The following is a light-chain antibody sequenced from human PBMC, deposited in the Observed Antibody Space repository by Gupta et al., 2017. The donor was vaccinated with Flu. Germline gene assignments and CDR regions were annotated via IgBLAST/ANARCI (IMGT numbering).Light chain of an antibody. CDR2: LAS. Sequence: VAPGETASISCRSSQSLLHSNGYNYLDWYVQKPGQSPQLLIYLASNRASGVPDRFIARGSGTDFTLTIRRAEAEDVGVYYCMQTLQSPVAFGQGTKVEIK. CDR1: QSLLHSNGYNY. V-gene: IGKV2-28*01. J-gene: IGKJ1*01. CDR3: MQTLQSPVA.